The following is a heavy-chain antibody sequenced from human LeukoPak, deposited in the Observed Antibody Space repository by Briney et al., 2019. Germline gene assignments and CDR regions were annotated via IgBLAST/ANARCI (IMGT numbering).Heavy chain of an antibody. D-gene: IGHD3-3*01. V-gene: IGHV4-61*02. Sequence: SETLSLTCTVSGGSISSGSYYWSWIRQPAGKGLEWIGRIYTSGSTNYNPSLKSRVTMSVDTSKNQFSLKLSSVTAADTAVYYCAREARYDFWSGYSNWFDPWGQGTLVTVSS. CDR2: IYTSGST. CDR1: GGSISSGSYY. CDR3: AREARYDFWSGYSNWFDP. J-gene: IGHJ5*02.